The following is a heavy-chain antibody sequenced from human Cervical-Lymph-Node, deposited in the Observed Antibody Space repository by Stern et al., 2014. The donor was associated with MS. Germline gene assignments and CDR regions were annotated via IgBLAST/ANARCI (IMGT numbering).Heavy chain of an antibody. Sequence: QVQLVQSGAEVKKPGASVKVSCKASGYIFTNYYIHWVRQAPGQGLEWMGIINPRGGSTSYAQKVQGRVTMTRDTATSTVYMELSSLRSEDTGVYYCAREVAGHRLGMMDVWGQGTTVIVSS. CDR3: AREVAGHRLGMMDV. CDR2: INPRGGST. J-gene: IGHJ6*02. CDR1: GYIFTNYY. D-gene: IGHD6-19*01. V-gene: IGHV1-46*01.